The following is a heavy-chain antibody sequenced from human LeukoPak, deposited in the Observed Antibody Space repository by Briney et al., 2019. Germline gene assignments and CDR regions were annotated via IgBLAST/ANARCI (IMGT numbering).Heavy chain of an antibody. V-gene: IGHV3-23*01. D-gene: IGHD2-2*02. J-gene: IGHJ4*02. CDR3: AKVPFVVVVAAIRGYFDY. CDR1: GLTFSSYA. CDR2: ISGSGGST. Sequence: GGSLRLSCAASGLTFSSYAMSWVRQAPGKGLEWVSAISGSGGSTYYADSVKGRFTISRDNSKNTLYLQMNSLRAEDTAIYYCAKVPFVVVVAAIRGYFDYWGQGTLVTVSS.